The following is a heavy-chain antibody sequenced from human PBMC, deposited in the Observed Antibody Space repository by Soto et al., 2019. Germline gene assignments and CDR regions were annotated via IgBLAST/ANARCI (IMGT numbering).Heavy chain of an antibody. CDR3: ARSYCSGGSCPFDY. J-gene: IGHJ4*02. V-gene: IGHV4-59*01. Sequence: SETLSLTCIVSGGSISSYYWSWIRQPPGKGLEWIGYIYYSRSTSYNPSLKSRVTISVDTSKNHFSVRLSSVTAADAAVYYCARSYCSGGSCPFDYWGQGTLVTVSS. CDR1: GGSISSYY. D-gene: IGHD2-15*01. CDR2: IYYSRST.